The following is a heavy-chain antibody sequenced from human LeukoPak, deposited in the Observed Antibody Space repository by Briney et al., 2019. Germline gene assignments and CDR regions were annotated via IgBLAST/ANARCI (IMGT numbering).Heavy chain of an antibody. CDR1: GFTFSSYA. CDR2: ISGRGGST. Sequence: GGSLRLSCAASGFTFSSYAMSWVRQAPGKGLEWVSAISGRGGSTYYADSVKGRFTISRDNSKNTLYLQMNSLRAEDTAVYYCAKSYDFWSGYYTAYWGQGTLVTVSS. J-gene: IGHJ4*02. D-gene: IGHD3-3*01. V-gene: IGHV3-23*01. CDR3: AKSYDFWSGYYTAY.